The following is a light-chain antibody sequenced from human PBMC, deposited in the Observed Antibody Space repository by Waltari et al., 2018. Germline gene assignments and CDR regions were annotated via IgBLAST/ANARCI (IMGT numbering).Light chain of an antibody. CDR3: SSYTTSSAPGV. CDR1: DSDVGAYDF. CDR2: EVS. J-gene: IGLJ1*01. Sequence: QSALTQPASVSGSPGQSITISCSGTDSDVGAYDFVSWYQQHPGKAPHLIIYEVSNRPSGLSNRCASSKSGNTASLTISGLQAEDEADYYCSSYTTSSAPGVFGTGTRVTVL. V-gene: IGLV2-14*01.